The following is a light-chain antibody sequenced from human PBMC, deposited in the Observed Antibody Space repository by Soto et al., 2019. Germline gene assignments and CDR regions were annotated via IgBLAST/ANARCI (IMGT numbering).Light chain of an antibody. CDR3: CSYAGSSTPDV. Sequence: QSVLTQPASVSGSPGQSITISCTGTSSDVGSYNLVSWYQQHPCKAPKLMIYEGSKRPSGVSNSFSGSKSGNTASLTISGLQAEDEADYYCCSYAGSSTPDVFGTGTKLTVL. CDR2: EGS. CDR1: SSDVGSYNL. V-gene: IGLV2-23*01. J-gene: IGLJ1*01.